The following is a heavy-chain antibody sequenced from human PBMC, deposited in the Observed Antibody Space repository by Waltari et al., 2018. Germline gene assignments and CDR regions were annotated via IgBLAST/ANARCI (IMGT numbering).Heavy chain of an antibody. D-gene: IGHD3-22*01. CDR2: IHNDGSRT. CDR1: GFSFSTYG. V-gene: IGHV3-23*03. Sequence: EVQVLESGGDLVQPGGSLRLSCSDSGFSFSTYGMSWVRQGPGKGLEWVSGIHNDGSRTYYVDSVKGRFTISRDNSKNTMSLQMNSLRAEDTGIYYCVKGIWTSAASYYAGLDVWGQGTTVTVSS. J-gene: IGHJ6*02. CDR3: VKGIWTSAASYYAGLDV.